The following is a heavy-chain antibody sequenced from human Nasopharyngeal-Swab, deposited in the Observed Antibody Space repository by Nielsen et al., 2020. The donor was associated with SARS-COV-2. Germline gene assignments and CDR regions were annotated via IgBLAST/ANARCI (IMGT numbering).Heavy chain of an antibody. Sequence: WIRQSPSRGLEWLGRTYYRSTWYDDFAVSVKGRIIINPDTSKNQFSLHLSSVTPEDTAVYYCARDRGTYSSVGTGYYFDYWGQGSLVTVSS. D-gene: IGHD3/OR15-3a*01. J-gene: IGHJ4*02. CDR3: ARDRGTYSSVGTGYYFDY. V-gene: IGHV6-1*01. CDR2: TYYRSTWYD.